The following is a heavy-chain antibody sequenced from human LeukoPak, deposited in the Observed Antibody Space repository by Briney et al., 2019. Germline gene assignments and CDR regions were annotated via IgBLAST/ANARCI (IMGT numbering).Heavy chain of an antibody. CDR3: ARDISRSPREY. Sequence: GGSLRLSCAASGFTFSSYAMHWVRQAPGKGLEWVAVMSYDGSNKYYADSVKGRFTISRDTSKNTLYLQMNSLGVDDTAVYYCARDISRSPREYWGQGTLVIVSS. D-gene: IGHD3-9*01. V-gene: IGHV3-30-3*01. CDR1: GFTFSSYA. J-gene: IGHJ4*02. CDR2: MSYDGSNK.